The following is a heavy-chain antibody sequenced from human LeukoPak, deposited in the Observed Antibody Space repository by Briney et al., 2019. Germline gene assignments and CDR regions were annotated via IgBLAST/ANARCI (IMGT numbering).Heavy chain of an antibody. Sequence: PGGSLRLSCAASGFTVSSNYMSWVRQAPGKGLEWVSVISGSGSSTYYADSVKGRFTISRDNSKSILYLQMSSLRAEDTAVYYCAKDRVPVSMIWGQGTLVTVSS. CDR2: ISGSGSST. CDR3: AKDRVPVSMI. J-gene: IGHJ4*02. CDR1: GFTVSSNY. V-gene: IGHV3-23*01. D-gene: IGHD3-22*01.